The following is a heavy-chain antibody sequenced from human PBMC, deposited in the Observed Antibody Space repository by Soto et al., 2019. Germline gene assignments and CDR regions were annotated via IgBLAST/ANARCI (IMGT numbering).Heavy chain of an antibody. Sequence: QVQLVQSGAEVKKPGSSVKVSCKASGCTFSSYSINWVRQAPGQGLEWMGEIIPIFGTAKYAQKFQGRVTITADESKTTASMEMSSLTSEDTSVYYCARDGGRHSGGIDYWGQGTLVTVSS. J-gene: IGHJ4*02. V-gene: IGHV1-69*01. CDR3: ARDGGRHSGGIDY. CDR1: GCTFSSYS. D-gene: IGHD1-26*01. CDR2: IIPIFGTA.